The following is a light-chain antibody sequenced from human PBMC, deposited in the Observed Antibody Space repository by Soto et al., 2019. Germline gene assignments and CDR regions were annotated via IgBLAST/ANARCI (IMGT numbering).Light chain of an antibody. Sequence: QSVLTQPPSASGTPGQRITISCSGSSSTIGSHTVNWHQQVPGTAPKLLIYSNNERPSGVPDRFSGSKSGTSASLAISGLQSGDEADYYCAAWDDSLNGVIFGGGTK. V-gene: IGLV1-44*01. CDR1: SSTIGSHT. CDR3: AAWDDSLNGVI. J-gene: IGLJ2*01. CDR2: SNN.